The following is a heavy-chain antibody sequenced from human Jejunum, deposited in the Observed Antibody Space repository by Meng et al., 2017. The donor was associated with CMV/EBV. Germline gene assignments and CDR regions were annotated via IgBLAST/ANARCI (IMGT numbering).Heavy chain of an antibody. J-gene: IGHJ4*02. CDR1: GVSVSTDY. Sequence: ARGLSCAASGVSVSTDYMSWVRQAPGKGLEWVSVVYKEGGTMYADTVKGRFTISRDNSKNAVYLQMNTLMAEDTAVYYCARALWDYWGQGTLVTVSS. D-gene: IGHD2-21*01. V-gene: IGHV3-66*02. CDR2: VYKEGGT. CDR3: ARALWDY.